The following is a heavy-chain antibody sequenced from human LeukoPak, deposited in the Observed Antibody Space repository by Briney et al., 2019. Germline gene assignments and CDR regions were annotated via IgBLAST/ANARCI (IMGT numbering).Heavy chain of an antibody. Sequence: GGSLKLSCAASGFTFSDYEMNWVRQAPGKGLEWVSHISSSGSTIYYTDSVKGRFTISRDNSKNLLYLQMNSLRAEDTAIYYCARTVARIGYWGQGTLVTVSS. CDR2: ISSSGSTI. V-gene: IGHV3-48*03. D-gene: IGHD4-23*01. CDR1: GFTFSDYE. CDR3: ARTVARIGY. J-gene: IGHJ4*02.